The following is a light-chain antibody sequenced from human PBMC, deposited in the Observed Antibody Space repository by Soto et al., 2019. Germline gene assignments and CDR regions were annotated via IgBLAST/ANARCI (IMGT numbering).Light chain of an antibody. CDR3: QQYNNWPPIT. CDR1: QSVSSN. V-gene: IGKV3-15*01. J-gene: IGKJ5*01. Sequence: EILMTQSPATLSVSPGERAALSCRASQSVSSNLAWYQQKPRQDNPLLIYGASNRATGIPARFSGSGSGTEFTLTISSLQPEDFAVYYCQQYNNWPPITFGQGKRLEIK. CDR2: GAS.